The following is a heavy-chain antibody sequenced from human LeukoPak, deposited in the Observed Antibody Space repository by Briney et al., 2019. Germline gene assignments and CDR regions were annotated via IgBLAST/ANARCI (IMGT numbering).Heavy chain of an antibody. CDR2: IYYSGST. V-gene: IGHV4-39*01. CDR3: ARQAHEYSSSGRDY. Sequence: PSETLSLTCTVSGGSISSSSYYWGWIRQPPGKGLEWIGSIYYSGSTYYNPSLKSRVTTSVDTSKNQFSLKLSSVTAADTAMYYCARQAHEYSSSGRDYWGQGTLVTVSS. CDR1: GGSISSSSYY. D-gene: IGHD6-6*01. J-gene: IGHJ4*01.